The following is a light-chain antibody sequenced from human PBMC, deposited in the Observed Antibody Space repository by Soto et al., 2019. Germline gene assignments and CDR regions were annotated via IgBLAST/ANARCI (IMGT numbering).Light chain of an antibody. CDR3: QSYDSTLSARDV. CDR1: SSNIGGNS. V-gene: IGLV1-51*01. J-gene: IGLJ1*01. CDR2: DDN. Sequence: QSVLTQPPSVSAAPGQKVTISCSGSSSNIGGNSVSWYQQLPGTAPKLLIYDDNKRPSGIPDRFSGSKSGTSATLGITGFQTGDEADYYCQSYDSTLSARDVFGTGTKGTV.